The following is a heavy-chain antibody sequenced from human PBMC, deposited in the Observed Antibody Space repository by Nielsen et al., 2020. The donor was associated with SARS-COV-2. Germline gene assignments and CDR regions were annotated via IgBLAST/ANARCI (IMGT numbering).Heavy chain of an antibody. Sequence: LRLSCTVSGGSVSSGSYYWSWIRQPPGKGLEWIGYIYHSGSTYYNPSLKSRVTISVDRSKNQFSLKLSSVTAADTAVYYCARGILSDAFDIWGQGTMVTVSS. CDR3: ARGILSDAFDI. V-gene: IGHV4-30-2*01. CDR1: GGSVSSGSYY. J-gene: IGHJ3*02. CDR2: IYHSGST.